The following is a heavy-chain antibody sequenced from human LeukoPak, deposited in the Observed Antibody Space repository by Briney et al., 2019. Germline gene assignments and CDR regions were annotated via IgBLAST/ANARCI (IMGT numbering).Heavy chain of an antibody. CDR1: GGSVSSGSYY. V-gene: IGHV4-61*01. Sequence: SETLSLTCTVSGGSVSSGSYYWSWIRQPPGKGLGWIGYIYYSGSTNYNPSLKSRVTISVDTSKNQFSLKLSSVTAADTAVYYCARIPNQSKYSIGNYWGQGTLVTVSS. CDR3: ARIPNQSKYSIGNY. J-gene: IGHJ4*02. D-gene: IGHD1-14*01. CDR2: IYYSGST.